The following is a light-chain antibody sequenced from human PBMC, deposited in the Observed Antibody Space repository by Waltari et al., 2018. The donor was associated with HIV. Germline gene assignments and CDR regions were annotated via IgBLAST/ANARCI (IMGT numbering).Light chain of an antibody. CDR3: CTYAVIVV. J-gene: IGLJ2*01. Sequence: QSALTQPSSVSGSPGQSITIPCPGPSRDVGTDNSVSWYQQHPGKVSKLVIFDVTKRPSGVSDRFSGSKSGNTASLTISGLQAEDEADYYCCTYAVIVVFGGGTKLTVL. CDR2: DVT. V-gene: IGLV2-23*02. CDR1: SRDVGTDNS.